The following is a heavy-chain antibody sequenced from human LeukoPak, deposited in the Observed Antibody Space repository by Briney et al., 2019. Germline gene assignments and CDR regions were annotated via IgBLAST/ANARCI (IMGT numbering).Heavy chain of an antibody. D-gene: IGHD6-13*01. CDR2: IYTSGST. Sequence: SETLSLTCTVSGGSISSYYWSWIRQPAGKGLEWIGRIYTSGSTNYNPSLKSRVTMSVDTSKNQFSLKLSSVTAADTAVYYCAREVEYSSSWSLGYYYGMDVWGQGTTVTVSS. J-gene: IGHJ6*02. CDR1: GGSISSYY. CDR3: AREVEYSSSWSLGYYYGMDV. V-gene: IGHV4-4*07.